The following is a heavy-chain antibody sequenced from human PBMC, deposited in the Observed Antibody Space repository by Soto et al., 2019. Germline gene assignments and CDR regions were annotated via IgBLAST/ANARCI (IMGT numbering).Heavy chain of an antibody. CDR3: ARGTAVTHFDY. CDR2: FNAGNGNT. Sequence: QVQLVQSGAEEKKPGASVKVSCKASGYAFTSYAMHWVRQAPGQRLEWMGWFNAGNGNTKYSQKFQGRVTITRDTSASTAYMELSSLRSEDTAVYYCARGTAVTHFDYWGQGTLVTVSS. D-gene: IGHD4-4*01. J-gene: IGHJ4*02. V-gene: IGHV1-3*05. CDR1: GYAFTSYA.